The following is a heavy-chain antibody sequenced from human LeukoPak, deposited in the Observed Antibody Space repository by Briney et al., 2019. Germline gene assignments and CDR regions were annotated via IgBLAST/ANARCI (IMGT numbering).Heavy chain of an antibody. Sequence: GGSLRLSCAASGFTFSRYSMNWVRQAPGKGLEWVSSISSSSSYIYYADSVKGRFTISRDNAKNSLYLQMNSLRAEDTAVYYCARATASGSYYGGFDYWGQGTLVTVSS. D-gene: IGHD1-26*01. CDR3: ARATASGSYYGGFDY. V-gene: IGHV3-21*01. CDR2: ISSSSSYI. CDR1: GFTFSRYS. J-gene: IGHJ4*02.